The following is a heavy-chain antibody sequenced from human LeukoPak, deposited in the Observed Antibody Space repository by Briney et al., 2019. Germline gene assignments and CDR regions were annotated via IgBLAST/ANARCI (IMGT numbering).Heavy chain of an antibody. CDR1: GFTFSSYA. CDR3: AKDEQWLVYDY. J-gene: IGHJ4*02. D-gene: IGHD6-19*01. Sequence: GGSVSLLCGASGFTFSSYAMGWVRQAAGRWLEWVSAISGRGCSTYYADSVKGRFTVSRDNSKNTLSLQINSLRAEDTAVYYCAKDEQWLVYDYWGQGTLVTVSS. CDR2: ISGRGCST. V-gene: IGHV3-23*01.